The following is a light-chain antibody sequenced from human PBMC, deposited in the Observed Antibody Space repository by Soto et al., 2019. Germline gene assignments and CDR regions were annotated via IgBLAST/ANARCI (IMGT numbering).Light chain of an antibody. V-gene: IGLV2-14*01. CDR2: DVS. CDR3: SSYTGSSTVV. Sequence: QSALTQPASVSGSPGQSIAISCTGSSSDIGDYNNVSWYQQHPDKAPKLMIYDVSNRPSGVSNRFSGSMSGNTASLTISGLQPEDEADYYCSSYTGSSTVVFGGGTKLTVL. CDR1: SSDIGDYNN. J-gene: IGLJ2*01.